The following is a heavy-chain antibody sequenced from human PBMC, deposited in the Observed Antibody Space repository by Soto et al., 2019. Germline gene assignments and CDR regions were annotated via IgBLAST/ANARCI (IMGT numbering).Heavy chain of an antibody. V-gene: IGHV4-59*01. D-gene: IGHD5-12*01. J-gene: IGHJ4*02. CDR2: IYYSGST. CDR1: GGSISSYY. CDR3: ARRGYGAFDY. Sequence: SETLSLTCTVSGGSISSYYWSWIRQPPGKGLEWIGYIYYSGSTNYNPSLKSRVTISVDTSKNQSSLKLSSVTAADTAVYYCARRGYGAFDYWGQGTLVTVS.